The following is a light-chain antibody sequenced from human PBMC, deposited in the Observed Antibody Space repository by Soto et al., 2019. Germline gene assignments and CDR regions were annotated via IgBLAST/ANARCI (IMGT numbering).Light chain of an antibody. CDR3: QQSYSSRFT. CDR1: QSINTY. V-gene: IGKV1-39*01. J-gene: IGKJ3*01. Sequence: DIQMTQSPSSLSASVGDRVTITCRASQSINTYLNWYQQKPGKAPKLLIYAASSLQSGVPSRFSGSGSGTDFTLTISSLQPEDFATYYCQQSYSSRFTVGPGTKVEIK. CDR2: AAS.